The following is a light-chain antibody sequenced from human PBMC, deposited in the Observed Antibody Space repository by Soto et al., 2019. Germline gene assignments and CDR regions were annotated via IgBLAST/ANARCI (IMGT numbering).Light chain of an antibody. J-gene: IGLJ1*01. V-gene: IGLV2-14*03. CDR2: DVS. CDR3: SSYTGSSTLWV. CDR1: SSDIGGQNY. Sequence: QSALTQPASVSGSPGQSITLSCTGTSSDIGGQNYVSWYQHYPGKAPKLIIYDVSNRPSGVSDRFSGSKSGNTASLTLSGLQAEDEAEYYCSSYTGSSTLWVFGTGTKLTVL.